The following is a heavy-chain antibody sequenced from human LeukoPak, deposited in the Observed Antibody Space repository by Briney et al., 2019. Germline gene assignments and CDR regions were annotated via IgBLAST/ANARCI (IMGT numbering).Heavy chain of an antibody. V-gene: IGHV4-59*08. CDR1: GGSISSYY. Sequence: PSETLSLTCTVSGGSISSYYWSWIRQPPGKGLEWIGYIYYSGSTNYNPSLKSRVTISVDTSKNQFSLKLSSVTAADTAVYYCARRPYCSSTSCHLGNYFDYWGQGTLVTVSS. CDR2: IYYSGST. CDR3: ARRPYCSSTSCHLGNYFDY. J-gene: IGHJ4*02. D-gene: IGHD2-2*01.